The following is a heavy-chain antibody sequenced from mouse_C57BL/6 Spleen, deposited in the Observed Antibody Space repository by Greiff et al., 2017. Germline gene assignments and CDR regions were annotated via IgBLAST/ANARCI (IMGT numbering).Heavy chain of an antibody. CDR3: ATGYSNRFAY. J-gene: IGHJ3*01. D-gene: IGHD2-5*01. Sequence: QVQLQQPGAELVRPGSSVKLSCKASGYTFTSYWMHWVKQRPIQGLEWIGNIDPSDSETHYNQKFKGKSTLTVDKSSSTAYMQLSSLTSEDSAVYYCATGYSNRFAYWGQGTLVTVSA. V-gene: IGHV1-52*01. CDR2: IDPSDSET. CDR1: GYTFTSYW.